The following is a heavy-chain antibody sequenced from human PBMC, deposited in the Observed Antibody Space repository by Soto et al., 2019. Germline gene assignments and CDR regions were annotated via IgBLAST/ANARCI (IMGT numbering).Heavy chain of an antibody. V-gene: IGHV1-69*06. J-gene: IGHJ5*02. CDR2: IIPIFGTA. CDR1: GGTFSSYA. Sequence: SVKVSCKASGGTFSSYAISWVRQAPGQGLEWMGGIIPIFGTANYAQKFQGRVTITADKSTSTAYMELSSLRSEDTAVYYCARDPQGQDRRGHWLDPWGQGTPVTVYS. D-gene: IGHD3-16*01. CDR3: ARDPQGQDRRGHWLDP.